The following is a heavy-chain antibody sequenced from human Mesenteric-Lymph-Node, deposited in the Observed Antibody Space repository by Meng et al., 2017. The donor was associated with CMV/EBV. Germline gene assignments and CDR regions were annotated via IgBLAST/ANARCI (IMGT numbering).Heavy chain of an antibody. J-gene: IGHJ5*02. CDR3: ARGKFQSVEIVYSYFDP. CDR2: ISDTGGST. V-gene: IGHV3-23*01. CDR1: GFTFSNYD. D-gene: IGHD5-18*01. Sequence: GESLKISCAASGFTFSNYDMTWVRQAPGKGLEWVSKISDTGGSTHYADSVKGRFTISRDNAKNTLYLQMNRLRAEDTAVYYCARGKFQSVEIVYSYFDPWGQGALVTVSS.